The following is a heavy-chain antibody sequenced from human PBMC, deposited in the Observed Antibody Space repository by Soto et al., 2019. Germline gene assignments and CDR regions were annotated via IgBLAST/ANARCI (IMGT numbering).Heavy chain of an antibody. J-gene: IGHJ4*02. CDR3: AKDEAYCGGDCYSGGGS. D-gene: IGHD2-21*02. CDR2: ISGSGGST. CDR1: GFTFSSYA. V-gene: IGHV3-23*01. Sequence: GGSLILSCAASGFTFSSYAMSWVRQAPGKGLEWVSAISGSGGSTYYADSVKGRFTISRDNSKNTLYLQMNSLRAEDTAVYYFAKDEAYCGGDCYSGGGSWGQGTLVTVSS.